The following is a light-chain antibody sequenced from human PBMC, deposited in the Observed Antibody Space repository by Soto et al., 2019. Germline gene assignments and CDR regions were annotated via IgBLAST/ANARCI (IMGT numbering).Light chain of an antibody. J-gene: IGKJ3*01. Sequence: DIVMTQSADSLAVSLGERATINCKSSQSVLYSSNSKNYLAWYQQKPGQPPILLISWASTRESGVPDRFSGSGSGTDFTLTISSLQAEDVAVYYCQQYYSTPPTFGPGTKVDIK. CDR1: QSVLYSSNSKNY. CDR2: WAS. CDR3: QQYYSTPPT. V-gene: IGKV4-1*01.